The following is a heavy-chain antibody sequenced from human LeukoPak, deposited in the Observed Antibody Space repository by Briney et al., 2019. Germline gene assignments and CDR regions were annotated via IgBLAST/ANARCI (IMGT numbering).Heavy chain of an antibody. CDR2: IYPGDSDT. CDR1: GSIFTNYW. J-gene: IGHJ3*02. D-gene: IGHD3-22*01. Sequence: KPGASLQISCKGSGSIFTNYWIGWVRQLPGKGLEWMGIIYPGDSDTRYSPSFQGQVTISADKSISTAYLQWSSLKASDTAMYYCARPNNRGYSSTFDIWGQGTMVTVSS. V-gene: IGHV5-51*03. CDR3: ARPNNRGYSSTFDI.